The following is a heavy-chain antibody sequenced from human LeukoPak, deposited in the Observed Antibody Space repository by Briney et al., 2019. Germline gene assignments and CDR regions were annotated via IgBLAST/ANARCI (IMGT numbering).Heavy chain of an antibody. CDR1: GGSVSSSSYY. CDR3: ARSLDYYDSSGHYYFDY. J-gene: IGHJ4*02. D-gene: IGHD3-22*01. Sequence: SETLSLTCTVSGGSVSSSSYYWGWIRQPPGKGLEWIGSIYYSGSTYYNPSLKSRVTISVDTSKNQFSLKLSSVTAADTAVYYCARSLDYYDSSGHYYFDYWGQGTLVTVSS. V-gene: IGHV4-39*07. CDR2: IYYSGST.